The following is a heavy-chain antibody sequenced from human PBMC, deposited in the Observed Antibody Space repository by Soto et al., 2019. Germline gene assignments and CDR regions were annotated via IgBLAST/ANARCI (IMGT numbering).Heavy chain of an antibody. CDR3: AALNYGGDEY. CDR1: GLTFSRSG. J-gene: IGHJ4*02. V-gene: IGHV3-30*03. Sequence: QVQLVESGGGVVQPGRSLRLSCAASGLTFSRSGMHWVRQAPGKGLECVAIIPYDGSYKYYADSVKGRFTISRDNSKNTLYLPMDSLRAEDTALYYCAALNYGGDEYWGQGTLVTVSS. CDR2: IPYDGSYK. D-gene: IGHD4-17*01.